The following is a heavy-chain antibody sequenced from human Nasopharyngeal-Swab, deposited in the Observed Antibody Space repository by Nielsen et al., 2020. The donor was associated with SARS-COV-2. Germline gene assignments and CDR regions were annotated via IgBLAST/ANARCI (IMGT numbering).Heavy chain of an antibody. V-gene: IGHV3-21*01. CDR2: ISSSSNYI. Sequence: GESLKISCAASGFTFSSYSVHWVRQAPGKGLEWVSSISSSSNYIYDADSVKGRFTISRDNAKNSVYLQMNSLRVEDTALYYCARDSYYYGSAYYYGMDVWGQGTTVTVSS. J-gene: IGHJ6*02. CDR3: ARDSYYYGSAYYYGMDV. D-gene: IGHD3-10*01. CDR1: GFTFSSYS.